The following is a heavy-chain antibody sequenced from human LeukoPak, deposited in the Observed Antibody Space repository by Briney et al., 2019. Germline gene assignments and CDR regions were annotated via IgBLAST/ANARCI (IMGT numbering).Heavy chain of an antibody. CDR2: IYYGGST. J-gene: IGHJ4*02. V-gene: IGHV4-39*07. CDR1: GASISSTSYY. D-gene: IGHD6-19*01. CDR3: ARPGRGWYIDY. Sequence: SETLSLTCTVSGASISSTSYYWGWIRQPPGKGLEWIGSIYYGGSTYYNPSLKTRVTISVDTSKNQFSLKLSSVTAADTAVYYCARPGRGWYIDYWGQGTLVTVSS.